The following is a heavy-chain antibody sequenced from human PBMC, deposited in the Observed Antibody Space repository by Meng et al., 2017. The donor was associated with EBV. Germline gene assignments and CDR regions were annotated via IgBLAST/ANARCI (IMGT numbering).Heavy chain of an antibody. CDR2: IYWDDDK. J-gene: IGHJ4*02. V-gene: IGHV2-5*02. CDR3: AHIIAARPFDY. D-gene: IGHD6-6*01. Sequence: QITLKEAGPTLVKPTPTLTLTCPFSCFALSNGGVGVCLFRQPPGKAREWLALIYWDDDKRYSPSLKSRLTITKDTSKNQVVLTMTNMDPVDAATYYCAHIIAARPFDYWGQGTLVTVSS. CDR1: CFALSNGGVG.